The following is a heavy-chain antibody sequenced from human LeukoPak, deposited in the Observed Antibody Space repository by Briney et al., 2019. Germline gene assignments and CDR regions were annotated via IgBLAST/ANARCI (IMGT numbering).Heavy chain of an antibody. J-gene: IGHJ4*02. CDR3: ARRAYCGGDCYSEPYYFDY. D-gene: IGHD2-21*02. V-gene: IGHV4-31*03. CDR1: GGSISSGGYY. Sequence: PSETLSLTCTVFGGSISSGGYYWSWIRQHPGKGLEWIGYIYYSGSTYYNPSLKSRVTISVDTSKNQFSLKLSSVTAADTAVYYCARRAYCGGDCYSEPYYFDYWGQGTLVTVSS. CDR2: IYYSGST.